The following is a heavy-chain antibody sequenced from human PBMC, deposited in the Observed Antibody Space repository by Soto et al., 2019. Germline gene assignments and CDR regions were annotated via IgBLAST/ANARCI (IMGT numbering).Heavy chain of an antibody. CDR2: IYYSGST. CDR1: GCSISTYY. CDR3: ARTASAAGPYNWFDP. D-gene: IGHD6-13*01. Sequence: SETLSPTCNLSGCSISTYYWSWIRQPPGKGLEWIGYIYYSGSTNYNPSLKSRVTISVDTSKNQFSLKLSSVTAADTAVYYCARTASAAGPYNWFDPWGQG. J-gene: IGHJ5*02. V-gene: IGHV4-59*01.